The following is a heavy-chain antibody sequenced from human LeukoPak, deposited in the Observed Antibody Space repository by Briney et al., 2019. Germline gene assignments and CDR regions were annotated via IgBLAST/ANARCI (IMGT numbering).Heavy chain of an antibody. CDR2: IYSGGST. D-gene: IGHD6-13*01. CDR1: GFTVSRKY. Sequence: GGSLRLSCAASGFTVSRKYMSWVRQAPGKGLEWVSVIYSGGSTYYADSVKGRFTISRDNSKNTVDLQMNSLRVEDTAVYYCTMRGNTWYDCWGQGTLVTVSS. V-gene: IGHV3-53*01. CDR3: TMRGNTWYDC. J-gene: IGHJ4*02.